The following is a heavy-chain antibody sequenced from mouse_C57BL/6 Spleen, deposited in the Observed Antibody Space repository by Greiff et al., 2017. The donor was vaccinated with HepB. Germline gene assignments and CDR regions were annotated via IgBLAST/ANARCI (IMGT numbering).Heavy chain of an antibody. D-gene: IGHD4-1*01. CDR2: IYPGDGDT. CDR1: GYTFSSSW. CDR3: ERVTGTDY. J-gene: IGHJ2*01. V-gene: IGHV1-82*01. Sequence: QVQLQQSGPELVKPGASVKISCKASGYTFSSSWMNWVKQRPGKGLEWIGRIYPGDGDTNYNGKFKGKATLTADKSSSTAYMQLSSLTSEDSAVYFCERVTGTDYWGQGTTLTVSS.